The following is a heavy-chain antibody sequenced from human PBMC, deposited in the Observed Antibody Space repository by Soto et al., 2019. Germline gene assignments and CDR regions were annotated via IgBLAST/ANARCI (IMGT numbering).Heavy chain of an antibody. CDR3: ARELNTDPSAYYSFAY. V-gene: IGHV1-18*01. J-gene: IGHJ4*02. CDR1: GYTFTAYG. D-gene: IGHD3-22*01. Sequence: SVKVSCKTSGYTFTAYGLAWLRQAPGQRPEWMGWVSTNNADTNYAQKFQGRVTMTTETSTRTTYMELRSLRSDDTAVYYCARELNTDPSAYYSFAYWGQGTLVTVSS. CDR2: VSTNNADT.